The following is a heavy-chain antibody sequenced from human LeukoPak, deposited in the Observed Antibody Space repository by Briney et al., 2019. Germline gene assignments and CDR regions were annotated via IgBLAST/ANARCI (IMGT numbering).Heavy chain of an antibody. CDR1: GFTFSSYA. V-gene: IGHV3-30*01. Sequence: QPGGSLRLSCAASGFTFSSYAMYWVRQAPGKGPEWLAVISYDGGITHYADSVKDRFTISRDNSKNTLFLQLNSLRGDDTALYYLGGDIRYYYEGGSPGPNYFDSWGKGTLVTVS. CDR3: GGDIRYYYEGGSPGPNYFDS. D-gene: IGHD3-22*01. J-gene: IGHJ4*02. CDR2: ISYDGGIT.